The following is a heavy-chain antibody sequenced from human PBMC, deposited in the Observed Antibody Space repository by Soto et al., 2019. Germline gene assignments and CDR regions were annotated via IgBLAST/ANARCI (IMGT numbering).Heavy chain of an antibody. CDR3: ARDLPTTVTRRRDYYGMDV. J-gene: IGHJ6*02. CDR1: GFTFSSYS. V-gene: IGHV3-21*01. CDR2: ISSSSSYI. Sequence: AGGSLRLSCAASGFTFSSYSMNWVRQAPGKGLEWVSSISSSSSYIYYADSVKGRFTISRDNAKNSLYLQMNSLRAEDTAVYYCARDLPTTVTRRRDYYGMDVWGQGTTVTVSS. D-gene: IGHD4-4*01.